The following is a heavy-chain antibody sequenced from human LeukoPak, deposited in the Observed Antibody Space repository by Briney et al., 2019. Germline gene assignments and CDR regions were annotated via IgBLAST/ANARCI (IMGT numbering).Heavy chain of an antibody. J-gene: IGHJ4*02. Sequence: PSETLSLTCAVYGGSFSGYYWSWIRQPPGKGLEWIGEINHSGSTNYNPSLKSRVTISVDTSKNQFSLKLSSVTAADTAVYYCASSYSSSWGFDYWGQGTLVTVSS. V-gene: IGHV4-34*01. D-gene: IGHD6-13*01. CDR2: INHSGST. CDR3: ASSYSSSWGFDY. CDR1: GGSFSGYY.